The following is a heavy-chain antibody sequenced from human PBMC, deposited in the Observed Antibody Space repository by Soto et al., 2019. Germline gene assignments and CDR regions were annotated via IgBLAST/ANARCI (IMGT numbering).Heavy chain of an antibody. CDR2: IYYSGST. V-gene: IGHV4-31*03. CDR3: AVRKGYYYGMDV. Sequence: PSETLSLTCTVSGGSISSGGYYWSCIRQHPGKGLEWIGYIYYSGSTYYNPSLKSRVTISVDTSKNQFSLKLSSVTAADTAVYYCAVRKGYYYGMDVWGQGTTVTVSS. CDR1: GGSISSGGYY. J-gene: IGHJ6*02.